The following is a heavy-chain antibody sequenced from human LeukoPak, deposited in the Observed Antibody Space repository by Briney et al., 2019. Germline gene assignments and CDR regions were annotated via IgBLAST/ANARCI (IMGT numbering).Heavy chain of an antibody. CDR2: ISGSGGST. V-gene: IGHV3-23*01. D-gene: IGHD2-2*01. CDR3: AKGGNDCSSTSCYDPFDY. Sequence: GGSLRLSCAASGFTFSSYAMSWVRQAPGKGLEWVSAISGSGGSTYYADSVKGRFTISRDNSKNTLYLQMNSLRAEDTAVYYCAKGGNDCSSTSCYDPFDYWGQGTLVTVSS. CDR1: GFTFSSYA. J-gene: IGHJ4*02.